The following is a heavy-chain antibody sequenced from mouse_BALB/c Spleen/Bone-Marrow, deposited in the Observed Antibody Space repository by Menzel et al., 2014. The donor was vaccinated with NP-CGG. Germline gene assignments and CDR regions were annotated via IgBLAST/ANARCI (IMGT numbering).Heavy chain of an antibody. Sequence: VQLQQSGAELVRPGASVKLSCKASGYTFTSYWINWVKQRPGQGLEWIGDIYPSDSYTNYNQKFKDKATLTVDKSSSTAYMQLSSPTSEDSAVYYCTRGTRYYFDYWGQGTTFTVSS. CDR3: TRGTRYYFDY. CDR2: IYPSDSYT. J-gene: IGHJ2*01. V-gene: IGHV1-69*02. D-gene: IGHD3-3*01. CDR1: GYTFTSYW.